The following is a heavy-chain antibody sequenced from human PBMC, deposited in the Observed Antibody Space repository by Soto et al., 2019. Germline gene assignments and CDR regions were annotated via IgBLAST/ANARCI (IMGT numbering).Heavy chain of an antibody. D-gene: IGHD3-16*01. CDR3: AKDLRDWGFFDY. CDR1: GFSFHTYA. V-gene: IGHV3-23*01. CDR2: LSGSGGAT. Sequence: GGSLRLSCAASGFSFHTYAMGWVRQAPGKWLEWVSSLSGSGGATNYADSVKGRFTISRDNSKDTLYLKMNNLRAEDTAMYYCAKDLRDWGFFDYWGLGXLVTVSS. J-gene: IGHJ4*02.